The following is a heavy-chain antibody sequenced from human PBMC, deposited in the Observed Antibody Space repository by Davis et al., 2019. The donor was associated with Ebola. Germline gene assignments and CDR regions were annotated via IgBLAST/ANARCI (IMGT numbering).Heavy chain of an antibody. CDR1: GGSIRSNY. V-gene: IGHV4-59*01. Sequence: MPSETLSLTFPLPGGSIRSNYWSWIPQLPGKGLEWIGYIYYIGSTNYNPSLKSRVTISVDTSKNQLSLKLNSVTAADTAVYYCARAYNWNYDYYYGLDVWGRGTTVTVSS. CDR3: ARAYNWNYDYYYGLDV. D-gene: IGHD1-20*01. CDR2: IYYIGST. J-gene: IGHJ6*04.